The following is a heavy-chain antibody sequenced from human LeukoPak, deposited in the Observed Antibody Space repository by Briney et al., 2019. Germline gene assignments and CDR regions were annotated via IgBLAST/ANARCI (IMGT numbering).Heavy chain of an antibody. CDR3: ARLAVETLHN. CDR1: GYSFTSNW. Sequence: GESLKISCKASGYSFTSNWIGWVRQMPGKGLEWMGIIYPADSDTRYSPSFEGQVTISADKSINTAYLQWSSLKASDTAMYFCARLAVETLHNWGLGTLVTVSS. D-gene: IGHD4-23*01. CDR2: IYPADSDT. V-gene: IGHV5-51*01. J-gene: IGHJ4*02.